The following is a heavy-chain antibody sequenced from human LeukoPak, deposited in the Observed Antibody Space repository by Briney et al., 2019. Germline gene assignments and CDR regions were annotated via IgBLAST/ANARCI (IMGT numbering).Heavy chain of an antibody. J-gene: IGHJ4*02. CDR1: GFTFSSYG. Sequence: GRSLRLSCAASGFTFSSYGMHWVRQAPGKGLEWVAVISYDGSNIYYADSVKGRFTISRDNSKNTLYLQMNSLRAEDTAVYYCAKVMVRGVNPGVYFDYWGQGTLVTVSS. D-gene: IGHD3-10*01. V-gene: IGHV3-30*18. CDR2: ISYDGSNI. CDR3: AKVMVRGVNPGVYFDY.